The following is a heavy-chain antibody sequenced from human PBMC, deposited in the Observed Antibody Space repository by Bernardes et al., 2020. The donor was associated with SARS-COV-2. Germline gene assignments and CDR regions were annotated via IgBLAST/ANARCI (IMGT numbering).Heavy chain of an antibody. CDR2: INPNSGGT. CDR3: ARDEGANAFDI. J-gene: IGHJ3*02. CDR1: GYTFTDYY. D-gene: IGHD3-16*01. V-gene: IGHV1-2*02. Sequence: ASVKVSCKASGYTFTDYYIHWVRQAPGQGLEWMGWINPNSGGTNYAQKFQGRVTMTRDTSISTAYMELSRLRSDDTAVYYCARDEGANAFDIWGQGTMVTVSS.